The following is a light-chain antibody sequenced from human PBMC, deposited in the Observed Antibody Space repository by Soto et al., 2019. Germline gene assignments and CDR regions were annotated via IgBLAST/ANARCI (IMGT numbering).Light chain of an antibody. CDR1: QTIGTW. CDR2: DAA. CDR3: QQYNSRSLEGVT. Sequence: DIQMTQSPSTLSASVGDRVTITCRASQTIGTWLAWYQRKPGKAPKLLIYDAATLQTGVPSRFSGFASGTEFPLTISSLQPDDFATYFCQQYNSRSLEGVTFGGGTKVETK. J-gene: IGKJ4*01. V-gene: IGKV1-5*01.